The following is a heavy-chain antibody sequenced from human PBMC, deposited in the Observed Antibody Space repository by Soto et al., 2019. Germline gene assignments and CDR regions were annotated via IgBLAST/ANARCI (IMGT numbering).Heavy chain of an antibody. CDR1: GFTFNNYA. CDR2: ISGSGDTT. CDR3: AKNLDGDSSVFDY. D-gene: IGHD7-27*01. J-gene: IGHJ4*02. Sequence: GGSLRLSCAASGFTFNNYAMSWVRQAPGKGLQWVSAISGSGDTTYYADSVKGRFTISRDNSKKTLFLQMNSLRAEDTAVYYCAKNLDGDSSVFDYWGQGTLVTVSS. V-gene: IGHV3-23*01.